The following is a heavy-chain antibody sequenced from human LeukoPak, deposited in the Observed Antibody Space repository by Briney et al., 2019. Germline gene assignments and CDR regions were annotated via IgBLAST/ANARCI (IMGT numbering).Heavy chain of an antibody. J-gene: IGHJ4*02. Sequence: GGSLRLSCAASGFTFSSDAMSWVRQAPGKGLEWVSAISGSGGSTYYADSVKDRFTISRDNSKNTLYLQMNSLRAEDTAVYYCAKDMVRGVINGPYYFDYWGQGTLVTVSS. V-gene: IGHV3-23*01. D-gene: IGHD3-10*01. CDR1: GFTFSSDA. CDR3: AKDMVRGVINGPYYFDY. CDR2: ISGSGGST.